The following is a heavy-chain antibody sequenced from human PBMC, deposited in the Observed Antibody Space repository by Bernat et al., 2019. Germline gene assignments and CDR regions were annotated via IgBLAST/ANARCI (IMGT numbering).Heavy chain of an antibody. CDR3: ARIIRGENWYFDL. Sequence: LVESGGGLVQPGGSLRLSCAASGFTFSTYDMHWVRQATGKGLEWVSGIGTAGDTYYPGSVKGRFTISRENAKNSLYLQINSLRAGDTAVYYCARIIRGENWYFDLWGRGTLVTVSS. CDR1: GFTFSTYD. D-gene: IGHD3-10*01. J-gene: IGHJ2*01. V-gene: IGHV3-13*04. CDR2: IGTAGDT.